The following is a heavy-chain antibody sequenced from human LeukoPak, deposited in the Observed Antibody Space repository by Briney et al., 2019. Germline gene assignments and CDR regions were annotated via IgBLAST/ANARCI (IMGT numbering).Heavy chain of an antibody. J-gene: IGHJ4*02. CDR2: ISSSGSTI. Sequence: PGGSLRLSCAAFGFTFSDYYMSWIRQAPGKGLEWVSYISSSGSTIYYADSVKGRFTISRDNANNSLYLQMNSLRAEDTAVYYCARDVVTATTDYWGQGTLVTVSS. V-gene: IGHV3-11*01. CDR1: GFTFSDYY. D-gene: IGHD2-21*02. CDR3: ARDVVTATTDY.